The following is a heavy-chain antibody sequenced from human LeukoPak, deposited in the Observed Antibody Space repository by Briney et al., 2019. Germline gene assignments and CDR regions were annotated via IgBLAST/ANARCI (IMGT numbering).Heavy chain of an antibody. Sequence: ASVKVSCKASGYTFTSYYMHWVRQAPGQGLEWMGIINPSGGSTSYAQKFQGRVTMTRDMSTSTVYMELSSLRAEDTAVYYCARENSGSYYGVDDWGEGSLVTVSS. CDR2: INPSGGST. J-gene: IGHJ4*02. V-gene: IGHV1-46*01. CDR3: ARENSGSYYGVDD. CDR1: GYTFTSYY. D-gene: IGHD1-26*01.